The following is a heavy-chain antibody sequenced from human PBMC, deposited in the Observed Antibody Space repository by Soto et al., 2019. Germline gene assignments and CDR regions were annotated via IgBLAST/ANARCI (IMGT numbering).Heavy chain of an antibody. Sequence: VSLRLSCAASGFSFSSYLMNWVRQAPGKGLEWVANIKQDGSQKYYVDSVKGRFTISRDNAKNSLYLQMNSLRAEDTAIYYCARSNYDFWSGGSLDIWGQGTMVTV. CDR1: GFSFSSYL. CDR2: IKQDGSQK. J-gene: IGHJ3*02. V-gene: IGHV3-7*03. CDR3: ARSNYDFWSGGSLDI. D-gene: IGHD3-3*01.